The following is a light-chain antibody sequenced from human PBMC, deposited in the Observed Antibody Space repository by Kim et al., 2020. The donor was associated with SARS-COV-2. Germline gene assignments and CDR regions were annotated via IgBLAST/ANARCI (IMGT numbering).Light chain of an antibody. CDR1: SLRSYY. Sequence: VALGQTVRITCQGDSLRSYYATWYQQKPGQAPILVIYGKNNRPSGIPDRFSGSSSGHTASLTITGTQAGDEADYYCNSRDSNDNVVFGGGTKLTVL. V-gene: IGLV3-19*01. J-gene: IGLJ2*01. CDR3: NSRDSNDNVV. CDR2: GKN.